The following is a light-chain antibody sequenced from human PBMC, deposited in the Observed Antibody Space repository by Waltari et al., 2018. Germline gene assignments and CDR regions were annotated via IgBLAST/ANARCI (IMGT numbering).Light chain of an antibody. CDR1: QSITRY. CDR3: QQAYSFPLT. CDR2: TTS. V-gene: IGKV1-39*01. J-gene: IGKJ4*01. Sequence: DIQMTQSPSSLSASVGDRVTITCRASQSITRYLNWYQQKPGKAPKPLIYTTSTLQSDIPSRFSGSGSGTDFTLTISSLQPEDFATYYCQQAYSFPLTFGGGTKVEIK.